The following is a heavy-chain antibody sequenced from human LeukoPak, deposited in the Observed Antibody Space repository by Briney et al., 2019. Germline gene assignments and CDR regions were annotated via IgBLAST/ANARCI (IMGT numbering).Heavy chain of an antibody. Sequence: GGSLRLSCAASGFIFSSYPMNWVRQAPGKGLEWVSYITSSSSDTHYADSVEGRFTISRDNAKNSLYLQMNSLRAEDMALYYCAKGSHDLPGAFDIWGQGTMVTVSS. CDR3: AKGSHDLPGAFDI. J-gene: IGHJ3*02. CDR1: GFIFSSYP. V-gene: IGHV3-21*05. CDR2: ITSSSSDT. D-gene: IGHD1-1*01.